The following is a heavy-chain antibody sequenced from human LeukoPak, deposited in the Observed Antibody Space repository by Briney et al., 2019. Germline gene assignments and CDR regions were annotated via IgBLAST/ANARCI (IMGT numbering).Heavy chain of an antibody. J-gene: IGHJ3*02. D-gene: IGHD3-16*01. CDR3: ASVIMITFGGVSDDAFDI. V-gene: IGHV1-46*01. Sequence: ASVKVSCKASGYTFTSYYMHWVRQAPGQGLEWMGIINPSGGSTSYAQKFQGRVTMTRDTSTSTVYMELSSLRSEDTAVYYCASVIMITFGGVSDDAFDIWGQGTMVTVSS. CDR2: INPSGGST. CDR1: GYTFTSYY.